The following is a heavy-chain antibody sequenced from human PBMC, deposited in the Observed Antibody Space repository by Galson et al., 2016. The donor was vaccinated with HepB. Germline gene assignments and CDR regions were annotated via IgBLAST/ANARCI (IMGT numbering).Heavy chain of an antibody. CDR2: IYTAGDT. D-gene: IGHD6-19*01. CDR1: GFTFSNYD. Sequence: SLRLSCAASGFTFSNYDMHWVRQAPGKGLEWVSSIYTAGDTYSQASVEGRFTVSRENGKDCLYLHMKSLRAGATAVYFCARGSYSSDWYRSSAYDFGMDVWGKGTPVTVSS. J-gene: IGHJ6*04. V-gene: IGHV3-13*01. CDR3: ARGSYSSDWYRSSAYDFGMDV.